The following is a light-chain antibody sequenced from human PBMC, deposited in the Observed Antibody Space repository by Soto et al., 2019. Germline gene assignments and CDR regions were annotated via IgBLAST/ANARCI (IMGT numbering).Light chain of an antibody. CDR1: QGISRY. CDR3: KQLNTYPVT. V-gene: IGKV1-9*01. J-gene: IGKJ4*01. CDR2: AAY. Sequence: IQLTQTPSSLSASVGDRVTITCRASQGISRYLAWYQQKPGRAPKLLISAAYTLQSGVQSRFSGTGSGTDFTLSIRSLQPEDFATYYCKQLNTYPVTFGGGTKVDIK.